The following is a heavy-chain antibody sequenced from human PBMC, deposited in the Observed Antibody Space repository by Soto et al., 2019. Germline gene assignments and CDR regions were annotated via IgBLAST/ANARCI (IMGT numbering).Heavy chain of an antibody. D-gene: IGHD1-1*01. J-gene: IGHJ4*02. CDR3: ARDGTTFTRRGSVDY. CDR1: GFTFSSYS. V-gene: IGHV3-48*01. Sequence: EVQLVESGGGLVQPGWSLRLSCAASGFTFSSYSMNWVRQAPGKGLEWVSYISSSSSTIYYADSVKGRFTISRDNAKNSLYLQMNSLRAEDTAVYYCARDGTTFTRRGSVDYWGQGTLVTVSS. CDR2: ISSSSSTI.